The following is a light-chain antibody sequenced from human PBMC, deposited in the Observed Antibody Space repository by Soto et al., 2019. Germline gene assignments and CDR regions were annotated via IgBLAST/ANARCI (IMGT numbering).Light chain of an antibody. CDR2: DVS. CDR3: QQYSSYSG. CDR1: QSISTW. V-gene: IGKV1-5*01. Sequence: DIQMTQSPSTLPASVGDRVTITCRASQSISTWLAWYQQKPGKAPKLLLYDVSTLESGVPSRFSGSGSETEFTLTISSLQPDDFATYYCQQYSSYSGFGQGTKVDIK. J-gene: IGKJ1*01.